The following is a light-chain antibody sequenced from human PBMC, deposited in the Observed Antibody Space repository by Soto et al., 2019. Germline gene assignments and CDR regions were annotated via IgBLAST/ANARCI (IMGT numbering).Light chain of an antibody. Sequence: QTVVTQSPSASASLGASVKLTCTLSTRHRSYAIAWHQHQPEKGPRFLMTLNPDGTHRKGDGIPDRFSGSSSGAERYLTISSLQCEDEADYYCQTWGTAMVVFGGGTKLTVL. CDR1: TRHRSYA. CDR3: QTWGTAMVV. J-gene: IGLJ2*01. CDR2: LNPDGTH. V-gene: IGLV4-69*01.